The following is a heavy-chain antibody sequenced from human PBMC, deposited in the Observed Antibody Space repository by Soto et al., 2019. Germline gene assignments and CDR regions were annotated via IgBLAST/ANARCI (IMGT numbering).Heavy chain of an antibody. D-gene: IGHD1-1*01. V-gene: IGHV1-69*01. J-gene: IGHJ6*02. Sequence: QVQLVQSGAEVKKPGSSVKVSCKASGGTFSSYTINWVRQAPGQGLEWMGGIIPIFDTANYAQKFQGRVTITADESTSTSYMEVSSLRSEGTAVYYCARNGTLTGYSYGMDVWGQGTTVTVSS. CDR3: ARNGTLTGYSYGMDV. CDR1: GGTFSSYT. CDR2: IIPIFDTA.